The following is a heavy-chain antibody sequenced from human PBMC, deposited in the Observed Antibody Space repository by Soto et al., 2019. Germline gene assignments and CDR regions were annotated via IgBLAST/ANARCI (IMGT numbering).Heavy chain of an antibody. Sequence: PGGSLRLSCAASGFTFSSYGMSWVRQAPGKGLEWVANIKQDGSEKYYVDSVKGRFTISRDNAKNSLYLQMNSLRAEDTAGYYCAECGRVRGSTRPYYGFDPWGQGTLVTVPS. D-gene: IGHD3-10*02. V-gene: IGHV3-7*01. CDR1: GFTFSSYG. CDR2: IKQDGSEK. J-gene: IGHJ5*02. CDR3: AECGRVRGSTRPYYGFDP.